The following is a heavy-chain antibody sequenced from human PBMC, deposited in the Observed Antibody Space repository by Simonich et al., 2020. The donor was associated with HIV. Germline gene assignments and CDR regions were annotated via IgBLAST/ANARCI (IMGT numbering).Heavy chain of an antibody. Sequence: QVQLQQWGAGLLKPSETLSLTCAVYGGSFSGYYWSWIRQPPGTGLEWIGEINHSGSNNYNPSLKSRVTISVDTSKNQFSLKLSSVTAADTAVYYCARGFYQRLYYFDYWGQGTLVTVSS. CDR1: GGSFSGYY. V-gene: IGHV4-34*01. CDR3: ARGFYQRLYYFDY. J-gene: IGHJ4*02. CDR2: INHSGSN. D-gene: IGHD2-2*01.